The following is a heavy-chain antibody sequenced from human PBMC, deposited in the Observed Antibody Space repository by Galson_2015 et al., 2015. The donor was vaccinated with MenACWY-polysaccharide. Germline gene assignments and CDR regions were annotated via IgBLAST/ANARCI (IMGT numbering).Heavy chain of an antibody. CDR1: GYTFTTYE. J-gene: IGHJ4*02. Sequence: SVKASCKASGYTFTTYEIIWVRQATGQGLEWMGSMNPKSGDTGSAQKFQGRVTMTRNTSTSTAYMELSGLRSEDTAVYYCARDPYPGARSGPDYWGQGTLVTVSS. D-gene: IGHD1-1*01. V-gene: IGHV1-8*01. CDR2: MNPKSGDT. CDR3: ARDPYPGARSGPDY.